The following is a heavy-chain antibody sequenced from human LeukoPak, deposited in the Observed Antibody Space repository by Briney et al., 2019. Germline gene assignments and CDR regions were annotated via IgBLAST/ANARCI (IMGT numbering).Heavy chain of an antibody. CDR3: ARVTGYMIEDYFDY. D-gene: IGHD3-22*01. V-gene: IGHV4-59*01. Sequence: SETLSLTCTVSSGSISSYYWSWIRQPPGKGLEWIGYIYYSGSTNYNPSLKSRVTISVDTAKNQFSLRLSSVTAADTAVYYCARVTGYMIEDYFDYWGQGTLVTVSS. CDR1: SGSISSYY. J-gene: IGHJ4*02. CDR2: IYYSGST.